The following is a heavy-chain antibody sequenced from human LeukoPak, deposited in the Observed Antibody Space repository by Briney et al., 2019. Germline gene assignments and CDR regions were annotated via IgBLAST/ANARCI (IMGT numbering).Heavy chain of an antibody. CDR3: ARDRVAVATSYYYGMDV. D-gene: IGHD5-12*01. V-gene: IGHV3-48*01. Sequence: GGSLRLSCAASGFTFSSYNMNWVRQAPGKGLEWVSYISSSSDTIYYADSVKGRFTISRDNAKNSLYLQMNSLRAEDTAVYYCARDRVAVATSYYYGMDVWGQGTTVTVSS. CDR1: GFTFSSYN. CDR2: ISSSSDTI. J-gene: IGHJ6*02.